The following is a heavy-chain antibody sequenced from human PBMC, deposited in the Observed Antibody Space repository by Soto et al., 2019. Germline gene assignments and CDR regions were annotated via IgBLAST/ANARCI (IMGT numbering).Heavy chain of an antibody. J-gene: IGHJ6*02. CDR2: ISYDGSNR. CDR3: ARGKRGDSSGYSYHYYGMDV. V-gene: IGHV3-30-3*01. CDR1: GFSFNTYS. D-gene: IGHD3-22*01. Sequence: GGSLKLSCAASGFSFNTYSLHWARQAPGKGLEWVAVISYDGSNRYYADSVKGRFTISRDSSKNTVFLQMNSLRAADTAVYFCARGKRGDSSGYSYHYYGMDVWGQGTTVTV.